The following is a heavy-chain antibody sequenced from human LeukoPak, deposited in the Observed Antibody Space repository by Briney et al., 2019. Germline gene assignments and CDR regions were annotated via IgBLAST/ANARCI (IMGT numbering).Heavy chain of an antibody. Sequence: SETLSLTCTVSGGSISSSSYYWGWIRQPPGKGLEWIGSIYYSGSTYYNPSLKSRVTISVDTSKNQSSLKLSSVTAADTAVYYCARDTNYYDSSGYTPPLFDYWGQGTLVTVSS. CDR2: IYYSGST. D-gene: IGHD3-22*01. J-gene: IGHJ4*02. V-gene: IGHV4-39*02. CDR1: GGSISSSSYY. CDR3: ARDTNYYDSSGYTPPLFDY.